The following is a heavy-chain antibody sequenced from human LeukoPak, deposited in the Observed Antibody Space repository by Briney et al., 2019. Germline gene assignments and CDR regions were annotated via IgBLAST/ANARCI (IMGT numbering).Heavy chain of an antibody. Sequence: SQTLSLTGAVSGGSISSGGYSWSWIRQPPGKGLEWIGYIYHSGSTYYNPSLKSRVTISVDRSKNQFSLKLSSVTAADTAVYYCARTAGHYYDSSGYFWGLDVWGQGTTVTVSS. V-gene: IGHV4-30-2*01. CDR3: ARTAGHYYDSSGYFWGLDV. J-gene: IGHJ6*02. D-gene: IGHD3-22*01. CDR2: IYHSGST. CDR1: GGSISSGGYS.